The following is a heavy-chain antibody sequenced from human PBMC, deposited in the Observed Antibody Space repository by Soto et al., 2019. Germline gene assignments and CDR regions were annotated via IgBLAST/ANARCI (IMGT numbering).Heavy chain of an antibody. J-gene: IGHJ4*02. D-gene: IGHD3-22*01. CDR3: ARHMVDYYDSSGYWPLDY. Sequence: SETLSLTCTVSGGSISSSSYYWGWIRQLPGKGLEWIGSIYYSGSTYYNPSLKSRVTISVDTSKNQFSLKLSSVTAADTAVYYCARHMVDYYDSSGYWPLDYWGQGTLVTVSS. V-gene: IGHV4-39*01. CDR1: GGSISSSSYY. CDR2: IYYSGST.